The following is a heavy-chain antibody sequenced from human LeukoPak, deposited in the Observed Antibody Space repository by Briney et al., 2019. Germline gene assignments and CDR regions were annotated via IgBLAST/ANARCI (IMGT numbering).Heavy chain of an antibody. V-gene: IGHV3-74*01. Sequence: PGGSLRLSCAASGLSFADSWMHWVRQAPGKGLVWVSRINNDGSDTRYADSARGRFTISRDNAKNTLYLQMNSLRAEDTAVYYCARVSGLGMNEYYQRWGQGTLVTVPS. J-gene: IGHJ1*01. CDR2: INNDGSDT. CDR1: GLSFADSW. CDR3: ARVSGLGMNEYYQR. D-gene: IGHD3-16*01.